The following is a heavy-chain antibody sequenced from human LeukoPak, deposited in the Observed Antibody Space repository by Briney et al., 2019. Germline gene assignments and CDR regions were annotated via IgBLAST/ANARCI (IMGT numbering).Heavy chain of an antibody. J-gene: IGHJ4*02. CDR2: IYYSGNT. V-gene: IGHV4-59*01. CDR3: ARVGSGCFDY. Sequence: SETLSLTCTVSGGSISSYYWSWIRQPPGKGLEWIGYIYYSGNTNDNPSLKSRVNISIDTSKNQFSLKMSSVTAADTAVYYCARVGSGCFDYWGQGTLVTVSS. D-gene: IGHD6-19*01. CDR1: GGSISSYY.